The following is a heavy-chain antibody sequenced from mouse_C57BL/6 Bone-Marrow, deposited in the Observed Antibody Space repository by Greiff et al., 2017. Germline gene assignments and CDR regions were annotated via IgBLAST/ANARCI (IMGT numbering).Heavy chain of an antibody. Sequence: QVQLQQPGAELVKPGASVKMSCKASGYTFTSYWITWVKQRPGQGLEWIGDIYPTSGRTNYNEKFKSKAILTVDTSSNTAYMQLSSLTSEDSAVFYCARSGPLGRSVDNWCQGTTLTVSS. CDR2: IYPTSGRT. CDR1: GYTFTSYW. V-gene: IGHV1-55*01. CDR3: ARSGPLGRSVDN. D-gene: IGHD4-1*01. J-gene: IGHJ2*01.